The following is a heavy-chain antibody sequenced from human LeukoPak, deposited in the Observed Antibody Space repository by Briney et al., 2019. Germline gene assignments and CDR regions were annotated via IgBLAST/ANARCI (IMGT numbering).Heavy chain of an antibody. V-gene: IGHV4-59*12. CDR2: IYYSGST. Sequence: SETLSLTCTVSGGSIRNYYLSWIRQPPAKGLEWIGYIYYSGSTNYHPSLKSRVTISVDTSKNQFSLKLSSVTAADTAVYYCARGSSNYDFWSGYWLDYYMDVWGKGTTVTVSS. CDR1: GGSIRNYY. J-gene: IGHJ6*03. D-gene: IGHD3-3*01. CDR3: ARGSSNYDFWSGYWLDYYMDV.